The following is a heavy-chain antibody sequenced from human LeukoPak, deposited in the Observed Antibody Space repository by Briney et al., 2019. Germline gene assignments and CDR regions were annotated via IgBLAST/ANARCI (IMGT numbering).Heavy chain of an antibody. J-gene: IGHJ4*02. V-gene: IGHV3-23*01. Sequence: PGGSLRLSCQASGFTFTNYAMSWVRQGPGKGLECVSSINPDGGSFFADSVKGRFTISRDDARSVVYLQMNSLSAEDTAVYYCARSGVATCHYWGQGILVTVSS. D-gene: IGHD2-15*01. CDR3: ARSGVATCHY. CDR1: GFTFTNYA. CDR2: INPDGGS.